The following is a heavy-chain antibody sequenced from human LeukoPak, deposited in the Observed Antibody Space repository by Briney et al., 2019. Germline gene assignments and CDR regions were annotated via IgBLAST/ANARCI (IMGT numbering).Heavy chain of an antibody. J-gene: IGHJ4*02. D-gene: IGHD6-13*01. Sequence: PGRSLRLSCAASGFTFSSYGMHWVRQAPGKGLEWVSSISSNSRYIYYADSMRGRFTISRDNAKNSLYLQMNSLKPEDTAVYYCARVAEAAAFDSWGQGTLVTVSS. V-gene: IGHV3-21*06. CDR2: ISSNSRYI. CDR1: GFTFSSYG. CDR3: ARVAEAAAFDS.